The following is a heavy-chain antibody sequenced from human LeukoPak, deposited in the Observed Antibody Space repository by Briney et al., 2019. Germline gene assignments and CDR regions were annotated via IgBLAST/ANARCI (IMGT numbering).Heavy chain of an antibody. CDR2: IYYSGST. J-gene: IGHJ3*02. V-gene: IGHV4-59*12. CDR3: ARESWATNAFDI. D-gene: IGHD5-12*01. CDR1: GGSISSYY. Sequence: SETLSLTCTVSGGSISSYYWSWIRQPPGKGLEWIGYIYYSGSTNYNPSLKSRVTISVDTSKNQFSLKLSSVTAADTAVYYCARESWATNAFDIWGQGTMVIVSS.